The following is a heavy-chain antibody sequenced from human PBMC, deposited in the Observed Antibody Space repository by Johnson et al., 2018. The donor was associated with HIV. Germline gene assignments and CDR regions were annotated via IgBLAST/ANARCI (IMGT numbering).Heavy chain of an antibody. D-gene: IGHD5-12*01. V-gene: IGHV3-30-3*01. CDR3: VRGGYSGYDSGAFDI. Sequence: QVQLVESGGGVVQPGRSLRLSCAGSEFTFRSYAMQWVRQAPGKGLEWVAVISYDGSNKYYADSVKGRFTISRDNSKNTLYVQMNSLRAEDTAVYYCVRGGYSGYDSGAFDIWGQGTMVTVSS. CDR2: ISYDGSNK. J-gene: IGHJ3*02. CDR1: EFTFRSYA.